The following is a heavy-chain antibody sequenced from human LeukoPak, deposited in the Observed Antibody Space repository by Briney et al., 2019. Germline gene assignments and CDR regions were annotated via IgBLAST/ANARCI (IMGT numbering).Heavy chain of an antibody. D-gene: IGHD4-23*01. V-gene: IGHV4-38-2*02. CDR1: GFSVTWGYY. Sequence: SETLSLTCSVFGFSVTWGYYWGWIRQPPGKGLERIGSMYHSGSPYYNPSLKSRVTISVDTSKNQFSLNLNSMTGADTAVYYCARDGTYGGIGLDVWGKGTTVTVSS. CDR3: ARDGTYGGIGLDV. J-gene: IGHJ6*04. CDR2: MYHSGSP.